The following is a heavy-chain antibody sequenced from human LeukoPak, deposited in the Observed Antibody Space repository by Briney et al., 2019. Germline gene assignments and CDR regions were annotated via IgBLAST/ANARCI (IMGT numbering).Heavy chain of an antibody. D-gene: IGHD6-13*01. V-gene: IGHV4-34*01. CDR3: ASYLRWSYFDY. J-gene: IGHJ4*02. Sequence: SETLSLTCAVYGGSFSGYYWSWIRQPPGKGLEWIGEINHSGSTNYNPSLKSRVTISVDTSKNQFSLKLSSVTAADTAVYYCASYLRWSYFDYWGQGTLVTGSS. CDR1: GGSFSGYY. CDR2: INHSGST.